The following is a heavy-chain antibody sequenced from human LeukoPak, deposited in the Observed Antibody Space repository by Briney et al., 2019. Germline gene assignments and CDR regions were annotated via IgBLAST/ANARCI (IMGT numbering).Heavy chain of an antibody. D-gene: IGHD1-1*01. CDR3: ARDIGMNYFDY. CDR2: IYSGGST. V-gene: IGHV3-53*05. Sequence: GGSLRLSCAASGFTVSSNYMSWVRQAPGKGLEWVSVIYSGGSTYYADSVKGRFTISRDNSKNTLYLQMNSLRAEDTAVYYCARDIGMNYFDYWGQGTLVTVSS. J-gene: IGHJ4*02. CDR1: GFTVSSNY.